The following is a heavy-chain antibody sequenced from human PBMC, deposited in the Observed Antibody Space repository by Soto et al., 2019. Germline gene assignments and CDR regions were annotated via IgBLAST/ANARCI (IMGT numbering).Heavy chain of an antibody. CDR2: IKQDGSEK. J-gene: IGHJ4*02. D-gene: IGHD5-12*01. V-gene: IGHV3-7*04. Sequence: EVQLVASGGGLVQPGGSLRLSCAASGFTFSTYWMFWVRQAPGKGLEWVATIKQDGSEKLYVDSVKGRFTISRDNAKNSLHLQMNSLRVEDTAVYFCAGAPGWLIENWGQGTLVTVSS. CDR3: AGAPGWLIEN. CDR1: GFTFSTYW.